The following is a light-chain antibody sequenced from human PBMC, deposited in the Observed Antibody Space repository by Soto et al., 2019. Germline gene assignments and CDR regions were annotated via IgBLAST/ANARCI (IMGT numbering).Light chain of an antibody. CDR1: STDLGTYNL. Sequence: QSVLTQPASVSGSPGQSITLSCTGTSTDLGTYNLVSWYQKKPDKAPKLMIYEGSKWPSGVSTRFSGSRSGNTASLTISGLQADDEADYYCCSYAGSRTVVFGGGTKLTVL. CDR3: CSYAGSRTVV. CDR2: EGS. J-gene: IGLJ2*01. V-gene: IGLV2-23*01.